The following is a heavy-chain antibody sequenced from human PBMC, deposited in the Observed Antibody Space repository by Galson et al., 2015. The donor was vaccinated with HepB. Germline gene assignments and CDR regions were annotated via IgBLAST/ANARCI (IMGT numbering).Heavy chain of an antibody. CDR3: ATDLGWEQRF. CDR2: FDPEDGET. J-gene: IGHJ4*02. CDR1: GYSLTELS. D-gene: IGHD1/OR15-1a*01. Sequence: SVKVSCKVAGYSLTELSMHWVRQAPGKGLEWMGGFDPEDGETIYAQKLQGRITLTEDTSTDTAYMELSSLRSEDMAVYYCATDLGWEQRFWGQGTLVTVSS. V-gene: IGHV1-24*01.